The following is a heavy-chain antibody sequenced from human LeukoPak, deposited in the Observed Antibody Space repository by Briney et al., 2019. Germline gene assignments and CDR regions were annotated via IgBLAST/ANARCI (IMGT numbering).Heavy chain of an antibody. D-gene: IGHD6-19*01. CDR3: ARSRIAVAGTRSNWFDP. J-gene: IGHJ5*02. CDR1: GYTFTSYD. Sequence: ASMTVSCKASGYTFTSYDFNWLRQATGQGPEWIGWMNPNSGATGYAQKFQGRVTMTRSASINTAYMELTNLRSEDTAVYYCARSRIAVAGTRSNWFDPWGQGTLVTVSS. V-gene: IGHV1-8*01. CDR2: MNPNSGAT.